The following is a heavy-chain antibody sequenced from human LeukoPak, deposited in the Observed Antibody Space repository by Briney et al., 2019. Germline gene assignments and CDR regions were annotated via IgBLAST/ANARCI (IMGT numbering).Heavy chain of an antibody. J-gene: IGHJ3*02. CDR2: INPKSGGT. D-gene: IGHD2-2*01. V-gene: IGHV1-2*02. CDR3: ARDYSAAADDAFDI. CDR1: GYTFSGYY. Sequence: ASVKVSCKASGYTFSGYYMHWVRQAPGQGLEWMGWINPKSGGTNYAQKFQGRVTMTRDTSISTAYMELSRLRSDDTAVYYCARDYSAAADDAFDIWGQGTMVTVSS.